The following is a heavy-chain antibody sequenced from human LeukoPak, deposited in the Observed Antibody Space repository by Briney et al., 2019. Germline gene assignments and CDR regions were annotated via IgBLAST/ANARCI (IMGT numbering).Heavy chain of an antibody. D-gene: IGHD3-16*02. V-gene: IGHV4-34*01. CDR2: INHSGST. Sequence: SETLSLTCAVYGGSFSGYYWSWIRQTPGKGLEWIGEINHSGSTNYNPSLKSRVTISVDTSKNQFSLKLSSVTAADTAVYYCARHYFAYDYVWGSYRSPSGGFDYWGQGTLVTVSS. J-gene: IGHJ4*02. CDR1: GGSFSGYY. CDR3: ARHYFAYDYVWGSYRSPSGGFDY.